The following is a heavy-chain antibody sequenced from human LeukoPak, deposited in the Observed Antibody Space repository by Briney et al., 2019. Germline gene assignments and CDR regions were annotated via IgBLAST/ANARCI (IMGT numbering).Heavy chain of an antibody. CDR1: GGSISSSSYY. V-gene: IGHV4-61*05. CDR3: ARHGSVTMVPWSLVGWFDP. J-gene: IGHJ5*02. Sequence: SETLSLTCTVSGGSISSSSYYWSWIRQPPGKGLEWIGYIYYSGSTNYNPSLKSRVTISVDTSKNQFSLKLSSVTAADTAVYYCARHGSVTMVPWSLVGWFDPWGQGTLVTVSS. CDR2: IYYSGST. D-gene: IGHD3-10*01.